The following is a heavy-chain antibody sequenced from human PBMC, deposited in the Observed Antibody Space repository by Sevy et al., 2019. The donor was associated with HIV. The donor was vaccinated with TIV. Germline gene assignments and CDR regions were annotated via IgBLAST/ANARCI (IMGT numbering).Heavy chain of an antibody. V-gene: IGHV1-69*10. Sequence: ASVKVSCKASGGTFSSYAISWVRQAPGQGLEWMGGIIPILGIANYEQKFQGRVTITADKSTSTAYMELSSLRSEDTAVYYCARSGVGPYYYYYMDVWGKGTTVTVSS. D-gene: IGHD3-10*01. CDR3: ARSGVGPYYYYYMDV. CDR1: GGTFSSYA. J-gene: IGHJ6*03. CDR2: IIPILGIA.